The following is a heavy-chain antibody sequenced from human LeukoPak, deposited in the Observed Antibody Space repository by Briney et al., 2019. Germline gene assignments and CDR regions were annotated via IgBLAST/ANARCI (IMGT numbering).Heavy chain of an antibody. D-gene: IGHD3-22*01. CDR3: AKGFSSGPLDACDI. V-gene: IGHV3-30*18. CDR1: GFTFSSSG. CDR2: ILYVGRIT. J-gene: IGHJ3*02. Sequence: PGGSLRLSSAPSGFTFSSSGMRWVCHTLGKGLGWVSDILYVGRITYSTESVKGGFSISTDSSQNMRYLRMYRVRVEDTAVYYCAKGFSSGPLDACDIWGQGTMVTVSS.